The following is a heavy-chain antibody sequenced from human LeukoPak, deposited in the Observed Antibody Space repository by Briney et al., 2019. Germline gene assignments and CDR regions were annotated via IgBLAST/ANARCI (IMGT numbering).Heavy chain of an antibody. CDR1: GYTFTRYY. D-gene: IGHD3-22*01. V-gene: IGHV1-46*01. CDR2: INPSGDST. Sequence: ASVKVSCKASGYTFTRYYMHWVRQAPGQGLEWMGTINPSGDSTNYAQKFQGRVTMTRDMSTSTVYMKLSSLRSEDTAVYYCATEDYYDSGSFDPWGQGTLVTVSS. CDR3: ATEDYYDSGSFDP. J-gene: IGHJ5*02.